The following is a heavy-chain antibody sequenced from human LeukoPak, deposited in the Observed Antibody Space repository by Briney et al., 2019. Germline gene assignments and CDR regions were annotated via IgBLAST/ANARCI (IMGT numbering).Heavy chain of an antibody. CDR1: GGSFSGYY. J-gene: IGHJ3*02. CDR3: ARMGEVTAAFDI. D-gene: IGHD2-21*02. V-gene: IGHV4-34*01. CDR2: INHSGST. Sequence: DPSETLSLTCAVYGGSFSGYYWSWIRQPPGKGLEWIGEINHSGSTNYNPSLKSRVTISVDTSKNQFSLKLSSVTAADTAVYYCARMGEVTAAFDIWGQGTMVTVSS.